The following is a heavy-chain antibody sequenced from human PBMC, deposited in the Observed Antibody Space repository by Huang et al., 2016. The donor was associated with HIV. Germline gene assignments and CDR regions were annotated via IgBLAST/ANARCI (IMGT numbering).Heavy chain of an antibody. CDR3: ARAPATHSVFFY. V-gene: IGHV4-30-4*08. CDR2: IYYSGSS. J-gene: IGHJ4*02. D-gene: IGHD3-3*01. CDR1: GDSIRSGGYY. Sequence: QESGPGLVKPSQTLSLTCTVSGDSIRSGGYYWTWIRQSPAKGLEWIGYIYYSGSSDYNPSLKSRVSLSIDAFKNRVSLKLKSVTVADTAVYYCARAPATHSVFFYWGQGTLVTVSA.